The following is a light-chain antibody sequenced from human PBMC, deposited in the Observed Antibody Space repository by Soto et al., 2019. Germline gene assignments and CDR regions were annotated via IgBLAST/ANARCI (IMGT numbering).Light chain of an antibody. CDR2: VAS. Sequence: DIQMTQSPSSLSASVGDRVTLTCRVSQDIKDHLGWYQQKPGKAPKSLIYVASRLQSGVPPRFSGSGSGTEFTLTISSLQPEDLAAYFCPQHNSDPWTFGQGTKVEI. CDR1: QDIKDH. CDR3: PQHNSDPWT. V-gene: IGKV1-17*01. J-gene: IGKJ1*01.